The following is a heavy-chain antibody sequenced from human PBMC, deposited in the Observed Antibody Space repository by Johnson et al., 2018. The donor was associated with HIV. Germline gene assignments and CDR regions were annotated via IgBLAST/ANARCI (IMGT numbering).Heavy chain of an antibody. Sequence: QMQLVESGGGRAKPGGSLRLSCAVSGFSFTNAWMSWVRLAPGKGLEWVSGISGSGGTIHYAESVKGRFTISRDNAKNSLYLQMNSLRAEDTAVYYCAREALDAFDIWGQGTMVTVSS. CDR1: GFSFTNAW. V-gene: IGHV3-11*04. J-gene: IGHJ3*02. CDR2: ISGSGGTI. CDR3: AREALDAFDI.